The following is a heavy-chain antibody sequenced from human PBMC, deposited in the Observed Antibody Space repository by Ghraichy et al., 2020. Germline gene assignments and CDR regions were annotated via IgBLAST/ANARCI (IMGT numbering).Heavy chain of an antibody. J-gene: IGHJ5*02. CDR3: ASTIFGHQGRFDP. Sequence: SETLSLTCTVSGGSISSYYWSWIRQPPGKGLEWIGYIYYSGSTNYNPSLKSRVTISVDTSKNQFSLKLSSVTAADTAVYYCASTIFGHQGRFDPWGQGTLVTVSS. CDR1: GGSISSYY. D-gene: IGHD3-3*01. V-gene: IGHV4-59*01. CDR2: IYYSGST.